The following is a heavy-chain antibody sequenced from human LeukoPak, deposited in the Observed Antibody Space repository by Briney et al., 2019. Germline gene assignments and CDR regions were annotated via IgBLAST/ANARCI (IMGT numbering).Heavy chain of an antibody. J-gene: IGHJ4*02. CDR3: TTVSARVR. CDR2: VKQDGSEK. Sequence: SGGSLRLSCADSGFTFSSYWMSWVRQAPGKGLEWVANVKQDGSEKYYVDSVKGRFTISRDNAKNSLYLQMNSLKTEDTAVYYCTTVSARVRWGQGTLVTVSS. CDR1: GFTFSSYW. D-gene: IGHD3-10*01. V-gene: IGHV3-7*03.